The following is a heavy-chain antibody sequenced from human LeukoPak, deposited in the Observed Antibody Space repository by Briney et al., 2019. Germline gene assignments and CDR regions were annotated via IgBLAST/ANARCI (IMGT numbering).Heavy chain of an antibody. Sequence: GGSLRLSCAASGFTFSDYYMSWIRQAPGKGLEWVSYSNSSGSIIYYADSVKGRFTISRDNAKNSLYLQMNSLRAEDTAVYYCAREGRDCSSTSCYLDYWGQGTLVTVSS. CDR3: AREGRDCSSTSCYLDY. CDR2: SNSSGSII. J-gene: IGHJ4*02. V-gene: IGHV3-11*04. D-gene: IGHD2-2*01. CDR1: GFTFSDYY.